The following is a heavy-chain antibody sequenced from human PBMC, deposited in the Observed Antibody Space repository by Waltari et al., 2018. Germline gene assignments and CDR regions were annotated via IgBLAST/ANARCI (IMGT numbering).Heavy chain of an antibody. J-gene: IGHJ4*02. CDR1: GGSFSGYY. Sequence: QVQLQQWGAGLLKPSETLSLTCAVYGGSFSGYYWSWIRQPPGKGLEWIGEINHSGSTNYNPSLKSRVTISVDTSKNQFSLKLSAVTAADTAVYYCARHPSGSLPLFGYWGQGTLVTVSS. V-gene: IGHV4-34*01. D-gene: IGHD1-26*01. CDR3: ARHPSGSLPLFGY. CDR2: INHSGST.